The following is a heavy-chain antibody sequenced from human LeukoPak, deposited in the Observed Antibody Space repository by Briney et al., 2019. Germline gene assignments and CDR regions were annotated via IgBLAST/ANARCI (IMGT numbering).Heavy chain of an antibody. CDR2: MKYDGTYI. V-gene: IGHV3-74*01. Sequence: PGGSLRLSCVGSGFTFSTYWMHWVRQVPGKGLVWVSSMKYDGTYINYADSVKGRFTISRDNTKNTLYLQMNSLRAEDTAVYYCARTDNLDYWGQGTLVTVSS. D-gene: IGHD5-24*01. CDR1: GFTFSTYW. CDR3: ARTDNLDY. J-gene: IGHJ4*02.